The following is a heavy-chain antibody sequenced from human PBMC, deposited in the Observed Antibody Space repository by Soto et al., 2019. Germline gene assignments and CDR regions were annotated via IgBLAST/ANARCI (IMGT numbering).Heavy chain of an antibody. Sequence: KVSPKASGGTFSSYTISCVRQAPGQGLEWMGRIIPILGIANYAQKFQGRVTITADKSTSTAYMELSSLRSEDTAVYYCARADCSSTSCYENYYYGMDVWGQGTTVTVSS. D-gene: IGHD2-2*01. CDR1: GGTFSSYT. V-gene: IGHV1-69*02. J-gene: IGHJ6*02. CDR2: IIPILGIA. CDR3: ARADCSSTSCYENYYYGMDV.